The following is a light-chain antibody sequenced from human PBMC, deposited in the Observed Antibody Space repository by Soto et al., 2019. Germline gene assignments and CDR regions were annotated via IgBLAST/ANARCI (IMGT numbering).Light chain of an antibody. Sequence: EIVMTQSPATLSLSPGERAILSCRASQSVGSLLAWYQHNPGQSPRLLIFDASYRAAGIPARFRGSGSGTDFTLTIDSLEPEDFAVYYCQQRTNWLWTFGPGTKVDIK. J-gene: IGKJ1*01. CDR2: DAS. CDR3: QQRTNWLWT. V-gene: IGKV3-11*01. CDR1: QSVGSL.